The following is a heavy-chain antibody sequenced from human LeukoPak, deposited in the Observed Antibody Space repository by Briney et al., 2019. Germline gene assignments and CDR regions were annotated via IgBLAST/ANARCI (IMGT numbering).Heavy chain of an antibody. Sequence: GASVKVSCKASGYTFTSYDINWVRQATGQGLEWMGWMNPNSGNTGYAQKFQGRVTMTRNTSISTAYMDLSSLRSEDTAVYYCARIPIWAPLRYYYYYYYGMDVWGQGTTVTVSS. CDR1: GYTFTSYD. D-gene: IGHD3-9*01. V-gene: IGHV1-8*01. CDR2: MNPNSGNT. CDR3: ARIPIWAPLRYYYYYYYGMDV. J-gene: IGHJ6*02.